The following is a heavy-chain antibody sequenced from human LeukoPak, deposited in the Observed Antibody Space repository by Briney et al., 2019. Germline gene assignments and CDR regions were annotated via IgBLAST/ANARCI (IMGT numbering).Heavy chain of an antibody. Sequence: SETLSLTCTVSGGSISSSDYYWGWIRQPPGKGLEWIGSLYYSGSTYYSPSLKSRVTISVDTSKNQFSLKLSSVTAADTAVYYCARDPRGYSYGDWGQGTLVTVSS. CDR3: ARDPRGYSYGD. D-gene: IGHD5-18*01. J-gene: IGHJ4*02. V-gene: IGHV4-39*07. CDR1: GGSISSSDYY. CDR2: LYYSGST.